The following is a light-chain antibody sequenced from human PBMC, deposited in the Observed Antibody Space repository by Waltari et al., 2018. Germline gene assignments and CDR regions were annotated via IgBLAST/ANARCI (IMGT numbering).Light chain of an antibody. CDR1: QSVLYSSNNKNY. CDR3: QQYYSTPQT. V-gene: IGKV4-1*01. J-gene: IGKJ1*01. Sequence: DIVMTQSPDSLAVSLGERATINCKSSQSVLYSSNNKNYLAWYQQKPGQPPKLLIYWASTRESGVPDRFSGIWSGTDFTLTINSLQAEDVAVYYCQQYYSTPQTFGQGTKVEIK. CDR2: WAS.